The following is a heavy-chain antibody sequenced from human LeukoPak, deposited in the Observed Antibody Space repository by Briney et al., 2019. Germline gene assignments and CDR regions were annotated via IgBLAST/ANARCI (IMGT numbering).Heavy chain of an antibody. CDR3: ARDSWIQLPSRGFDAFDI. Sequence: PSETLSLTCAVSGYSISSGYYWGWIRQPPGKGLEWIGSIYHSGSTYYNPSLKSQVTISVDTSKNQFSLKLSSVTAADTAVYYCARDSWIQLPSRGFDAFDIWGQGTMVTVSS. J-gene: IGHJ3*02. D-gene: IGHD5-18*01. CDR1: GYSISSGYY. CDR2: IYHSGST. V-gene: IGHV4-38-2*02.